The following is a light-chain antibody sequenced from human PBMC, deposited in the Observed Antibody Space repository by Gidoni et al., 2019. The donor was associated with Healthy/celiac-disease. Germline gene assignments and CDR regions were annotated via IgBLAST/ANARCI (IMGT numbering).Light chain of an antibody. CDR3: AAWDDSLSGPHVV. CDR2: RNN. CDR1: RSNIGSNY. V-gene: IGLV1-47*01. Sequence: QSVLTQPPSASGTPGQRVTISCSGSRSNIGSNYVYWYQQLPGTAPKLLIYRNNQRPSGVPDRFSGSKSGTSASLAISGLRSEDEADYYCAAWDDSLSGPHVVFGGGTKLTVL. J-gene: IGLJ2*01.